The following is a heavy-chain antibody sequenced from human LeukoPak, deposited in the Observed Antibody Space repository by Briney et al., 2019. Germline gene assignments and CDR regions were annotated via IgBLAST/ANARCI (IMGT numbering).Heavy chain of an antibody. J-gene: IGHJ4*02. CDR1: GYTLTELS. CDR3: ARADIRAIASSGWYGFDY. V-gene: IGHV1-24*01. D-gene: IGHD6-19*01. CDR2: FDPEDGET. Sequence: ASVKVSCKVSGYTLTELSMHWVRQAPGKGLEWMGGFDPEDGETIYAQKFQGRVTMTEDTSTSTAYMELRSLRSDDTAVYYCARADIRAIASSGWYGFDYWGQGTLVTVSS.